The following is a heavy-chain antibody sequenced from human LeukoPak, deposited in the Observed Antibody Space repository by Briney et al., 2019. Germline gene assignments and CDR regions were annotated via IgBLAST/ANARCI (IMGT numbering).Heavy chain of an antibody. Sequence: ASVKVSCKASGYTFTSYYMHWVRQAPGQGLEWMGIINPSGGSTSYAQKFQGRVTMTRDTSTSTVYMELCSLRSEDTAVYYCARVLYAYTPHDAFDIWGQGTMVTVSS. J-gene: IGHJ3*02. V-gene: IGHV1-46*01. CDR3: ARVLYAYTPHDAFDI. D-gene: IGHD3-16*01. CDR2: INPSGGST. CDR1: GYTFTSYY.